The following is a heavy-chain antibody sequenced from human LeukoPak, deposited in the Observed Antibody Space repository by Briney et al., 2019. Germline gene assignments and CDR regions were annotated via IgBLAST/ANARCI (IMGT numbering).Heavy chain of an antibody. D-gene: IGHD1-14*01. V-gene: IGHV3-23*01. J-gene: IGHJ4*02. Sequence: GGSLRLSCAASRFTFSTYVMTWVRQAPGKGLEWVSGIAGGGEYTYYADSVKGRFTISRDNSKNTLYLQMNSLRAEDTAVYYCAKPARTDYADYWGQGTLVTVSS. CDR3: AKPARTDYADY. CDR1: RFTFSTYV. CDR2: IAGGGEYT.